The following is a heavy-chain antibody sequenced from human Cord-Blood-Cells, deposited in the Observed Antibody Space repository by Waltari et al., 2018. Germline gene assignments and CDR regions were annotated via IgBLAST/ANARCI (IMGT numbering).Heavy chain of an antibody. CDR2: IIPILGIA. Sequence: QVQLVQSGAEVKKPGSSVKVSCKASGGTFSSYAISWVRQAPGQGLEWMGRIIPILGIANYAQKFQGRVTITADKSTSTAYMELSSLRSEDTAVYYCARVRCSSTSCYGDAFDIWGQGTMATVSS. J-gene: IGHJ3*02. CDR3: ARVRCSSTSCYGDAFDI. D-gene: IGHD2-2*01. V-gene: IGHV1-69*09. CDR1: GGTFSSYA.